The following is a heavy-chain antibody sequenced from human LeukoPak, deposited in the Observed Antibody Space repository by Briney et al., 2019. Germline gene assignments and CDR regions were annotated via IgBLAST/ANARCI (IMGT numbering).Heavy chain of an antibody. J-gene: IGHJ4*02. Sequence: SETLSLTCTVSGGSISSSSYYWGWIRQPPGKGLEWIGSIYYSGSTYYNPSLKSRVTISVDTSKNQFSLKLSSVTAADTAVYYCARARYDSSGYYLNDYWGQGTLVTVSS. CDR3: ARARYDSSGYYLNDY. D-gene: IGHD3-22*01. CDR2: IYYSGST. V-gene: IGHV4-39*07. CDR1: GGSISSSSYY.